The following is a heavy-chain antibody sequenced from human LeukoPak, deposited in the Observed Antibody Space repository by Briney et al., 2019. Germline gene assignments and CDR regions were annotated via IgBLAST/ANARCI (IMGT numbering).Heavy chain of an antibody. CDR3: AKSQSQTGSSWSFDY. CDR2: ISGSGGST. J-gene: IGHJ4*02. V-gene: IGHV3-23*01. D-gene: IGHD6-13*01. CDR1: GFTFSSYA. Sequence: GGSLRLSCAASGFTFSSYAMSWVRQAPGKGLEWVSAISGSGGSTYYADSVKGRFTISRDNSKSTLYLQMNSLRAEDTAVHYCAKSQSQTGSSWSFDYWGQGTLVTVSS.